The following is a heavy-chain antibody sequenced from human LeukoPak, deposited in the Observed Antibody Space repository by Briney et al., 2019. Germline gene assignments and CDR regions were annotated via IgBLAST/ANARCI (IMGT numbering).Heavy chain of an antibody. V-gene: IGHV3-66*02. Sequence: GGSLRLSCAASGFTVSSSYMSWVRQAPGKVLEWVSVMYSGGATYYANSVKGRFTISRDYSKNTLNLQMNYLGTEDTAVYFCARSVHDTSGYAYWGQGTLVTVSS. CDR3: ARSVHDTSGYAY. D-gene: IGHD3-22*01. CDR2: MYSGGAT. J-gene: IGHJ4*02. CDR1: GFTVSSSY.